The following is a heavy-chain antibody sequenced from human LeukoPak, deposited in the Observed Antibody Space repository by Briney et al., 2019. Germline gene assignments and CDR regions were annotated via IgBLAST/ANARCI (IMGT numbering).Heavy chain of an antibody. CDR2: IYYSGST. CDR3: ARAPDYYGSGFDP. J-gene: IGHJ5*02. V-gene: IGHV4-30-4*01. CDR1: GGSISSGDYY. D-gene: IGHD3-10*01. Sequence: PSETLSLSCTVSGGSISSGDYYWSWIRQPPGKGLEWIGYIYYSGSTYYNPSLKSRVTISVDTSKNQFSLKLSSVTAADTAVYYCARAPDYYGSGFDPWGQGTLVTVSS.